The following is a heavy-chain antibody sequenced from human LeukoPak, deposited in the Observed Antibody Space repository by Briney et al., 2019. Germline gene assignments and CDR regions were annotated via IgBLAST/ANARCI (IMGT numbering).Heavy chain of an antibody. J-gene: IGHJ6*03. Sequence: PGRSLRLSCAASGFTFSSYAMHWVCQAPGKGLEWVAVISFDGSNKYYADSVKGRFTISRDNSKNTLYLQMNSLRAEDTAVYYSARGSRTIVTTKFARGHYMDVWGKGTTVTVSS. D-gene: IGHD5-12*01. CDR3: ARGSRTIVTTKFARGHYMDV. CDR2: ISFDGSNK. CDR1: GFTFSSYA. V-gene: IGHV3-30*04.